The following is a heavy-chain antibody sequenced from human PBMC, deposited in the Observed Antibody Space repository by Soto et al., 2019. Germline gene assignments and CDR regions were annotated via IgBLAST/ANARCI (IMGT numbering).Heavy chain of an antibody. CDR3: ARDIRLSVAGHFDY. Sequence: QVQLVESGGGVVQPGRSLRLSCAASGFTFRSYDMDWVRQAPGKGLEWVAAIWYDGTNKYYADSVKGRFTISRDNSKNTLYLQMNSLSAEDTGVYSCARDIRLSVAGHFDYWGQGTLVTVSS. V-gene: IGHV3-33*01. CDR2: IWYDGTNK. J-gene: IGHJ4*02. D-gene: IGHD6-19*01. CDR1: GFTFRSYD.